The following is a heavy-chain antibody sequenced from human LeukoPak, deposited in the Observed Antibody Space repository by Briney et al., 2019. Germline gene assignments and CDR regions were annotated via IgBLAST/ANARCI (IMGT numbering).Heavy chain of an antibody. CDR2: IYTSGSA. D-gene: IGHD3-22*01. J-gene: IGHJ3*02. CDR3: ARDAYYSDSSGYFADAFDI. CDR1: GGSISSGSYF. V-gene: IGHV4-61*09. Sequence: PSETLSFTCTVSGGSISSGSYFWSWIRQPAGKGLEWIGHIYTSGSANYNPSLKSRVTISVDTSKNQFSLKLNSVTAADTAVYYCARDAYYSDSSGYFADAFDIWGQGTMVTVSS.